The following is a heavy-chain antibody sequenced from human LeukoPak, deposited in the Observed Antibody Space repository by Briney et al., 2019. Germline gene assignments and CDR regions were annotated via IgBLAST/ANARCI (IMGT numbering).Heavy chain of an antibody. D-gene: IGHD3-16*01. CDR1: GFTFSSYA. CDR2: ISGSGDVS. J-gene: IGHJ5*02. CDR3: AKGPKSVLVLFGNWFDP. V-gene: IGHV3-23*01. Sequence: PGGSLRLSCAASGFTFSSYAMSWVRQAPGKGLEWVSAISGSGDVSYYADSVKGRFTISRDNSKNTLYLQMNSLRAEDTAVYYCAKGPKSVLVLFGNWFDPWGQGTLVTVSS.